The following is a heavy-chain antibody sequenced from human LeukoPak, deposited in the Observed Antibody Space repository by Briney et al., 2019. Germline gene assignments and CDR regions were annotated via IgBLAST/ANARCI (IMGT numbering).Heavy chain of an antibody. Sequence: GGSLRLSCAACGFTFSSYCMHWVRQAPGKGLEWVAVIWYDESNKYYADSVKGRFTISRDNSKDTLYLQMNSLRAEDTAVYYCARDGRISYYDSSGPFDSWGQGTLVTVSS. D-gene: IGHD3-22*01. J-gene: IGHJ5*01. CDR2: IWYDESNK. V-gene: IGHV3-33*01. CDR3: ARDGRISYYDSSGPFDS. CDR1: GFTFSSYC.